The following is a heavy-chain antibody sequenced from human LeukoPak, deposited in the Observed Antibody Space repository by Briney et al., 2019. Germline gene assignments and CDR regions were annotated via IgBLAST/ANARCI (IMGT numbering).Heavy chain of an antibody. J-gene: IGHJ4*02. V-gene: IGHV4-39*02. CDR3: AREVTMVRGDRYFFDY. CDR1: GGSISSSSYY. D-gene: IGHD3-10*01. CDR2: IYFSGST. Sequence: PSETLSLTCTVSGGSISSSSYYWGWIRQPPGKGLEWIGSIYFSGSTSYNPSLKSRVTISVDTSKNQFSLKLSSVTAADTAVYYCAREVTMVRGDRYFFDYWGQGTLVTVSS.